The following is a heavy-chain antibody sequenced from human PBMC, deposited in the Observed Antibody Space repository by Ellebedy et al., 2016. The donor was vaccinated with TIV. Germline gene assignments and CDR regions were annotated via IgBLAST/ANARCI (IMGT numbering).Heavy chain of an antibody. D-gene: IGHD2-2*01. J-gene: IGHJ4*02. CDR2: INPSGGST. V-gene: IGHV1-46*01. CDR3: AGASYCSSTSCYADY. Sequence: ASVKVSCKASGYTFTSYYMHWVRQAPGQGLEWMGIINPSGGSTSYAQKFQGRVTMTRDTSTSTVYMELSSLRSEDTAVYYCAGASYCSSTSCYADYWGQGTLVTVPS. CDR1: GYTFTSYY.